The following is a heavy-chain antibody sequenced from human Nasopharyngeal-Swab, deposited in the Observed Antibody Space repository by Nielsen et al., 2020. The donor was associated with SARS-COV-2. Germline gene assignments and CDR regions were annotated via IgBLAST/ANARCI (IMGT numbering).Heavy chain of an antibody. J-gene: IGHJ4*02. CDR1: GFTFSSYA. CDR3: AKVASSSWYNYFDY. D-gene: IGHD6-13*01. V-gene: IGHV3-23*03. Sequence: GGSLRLSCAASGFTFSSYAMSWVRQAPRKGLEWVSVIYSGGSSTYYADSVKGRFTISRDNSKNTLYLQMNSLRAEDTAVYYCAKVASSSWYNYFDYWGQGTLVTVSS. CDR2: IYSGGSST.